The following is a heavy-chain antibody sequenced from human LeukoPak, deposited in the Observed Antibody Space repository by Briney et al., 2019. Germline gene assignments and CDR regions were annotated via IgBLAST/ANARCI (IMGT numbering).Heavy chain of an antibody. CDR3: AKDRGIFEGFDY. D-gene: IGHD3-3*01. J-gene: IGHJ4*02. CDR1: GFTFSSYA. Sequence: GGSLRLSCAAPGFTFSSYAMSWVRQAPGKGLEWVSAISGSGGSTYYADSVKGRFTISRDNSKNTLYLQMNSLRAEDTAVYYCAKDRGIFEGFDYWGQGTLVTVSS. V-gene: IGHV3-23*01. CDR2: ISGSGGST.